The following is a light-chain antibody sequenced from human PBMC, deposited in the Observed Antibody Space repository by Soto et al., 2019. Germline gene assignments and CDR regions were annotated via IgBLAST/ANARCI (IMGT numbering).Light chain of an antibody. CDR2: EGS. CDR1: SSDVGSYNL. Sequence: QSVLTQPASVSGSPGQSITISCTGTSSDVGSYNLVSWYQQHPGKAPKLMIYEGSKRPSGVSNRFSASKSGNTASLTISGLQVEDEADYYCCSYAGSSTLVFGGGTKLTVL. V-gene: IGLV2-23*01. J-gene: IGLJ3*02. CDR3: CSYAGSSTLV.